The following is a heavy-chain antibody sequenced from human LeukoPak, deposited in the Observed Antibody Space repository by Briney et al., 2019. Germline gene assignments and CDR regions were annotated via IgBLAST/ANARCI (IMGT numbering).Heavy chain of an antibody. CDR3: TSMDGLTAFDY. V-gene: IGHV1-24*01. J-gene: IGHJ4*02. D-gene: IGHD3-10*01. CDR2: FDPEHDQT. CDR1: GYSFSEVF. Sequence: APVKVSCKVSGYSFSEVFMHWVRQAPGKGLEWMGGFDPEHDQTIYAQKLQGRVTMSADTSTDTAYMELSSLRSEDTAVYYCTSMDGLTAFDYWGQGTLVTVSS.